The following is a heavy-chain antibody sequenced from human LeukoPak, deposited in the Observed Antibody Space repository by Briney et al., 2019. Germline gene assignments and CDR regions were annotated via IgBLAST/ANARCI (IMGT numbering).Heavy chain of an antibody. CDR3: ARDNNWGPDY. CDR2: INANTGMT. Sequence: ASMKVSCKTSGFTFTGHYMHWLRQAPGQGLEWMGWINANTGMTHYALKFQGRVTITRDTSINTLYLEMSHLISDDTAIYYCARDNNWGPDYWGQGTLVIVSS. CDR1: GFTFTGHY. V-gene: IGHV1-2*02. J-gene: IGHJ4*02. D-gene: IGHD7-27*01.